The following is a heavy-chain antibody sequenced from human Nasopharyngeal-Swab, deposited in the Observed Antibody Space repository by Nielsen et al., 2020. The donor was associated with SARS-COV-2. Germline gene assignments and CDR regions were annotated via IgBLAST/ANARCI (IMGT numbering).Heavy chain of an antibody. V-gene: IGHV4-31*02. CDR3: ARASITMIVVVDAFDI. CDR2: IYYSGST. Sequence: PGKGLEWIGYIYYSGSTYYNPSLKGRVTISVDTSKNQFSLKLSSVTAADTAVYYCARASITMIVVVDAFDIWGQGTMVTVSS. J-gene: IGHJ3*02. D-gene: IGHD3-22*01.